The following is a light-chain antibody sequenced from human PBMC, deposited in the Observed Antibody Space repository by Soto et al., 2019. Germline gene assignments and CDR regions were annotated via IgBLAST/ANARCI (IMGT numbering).Light chain of an antibody. Sequence: EIVLTQSPATLSLSPGERATLSCRASQSVSSYLAWYQQKPGQAPRLLIYDASNRATGIRARFSGSGSGTDFTLTISSLGPEDFAVYYCQRRSSWHTLGQGTELEIK. CDR1: QSVSSY. CDR2: DAS. CDR3: QRRSSWHT. J-gene: IGKJ2*01. V-gene: IGKV3-11*01.